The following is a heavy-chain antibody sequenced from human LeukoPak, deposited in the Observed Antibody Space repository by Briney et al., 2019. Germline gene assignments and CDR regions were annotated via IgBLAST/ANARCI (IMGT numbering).Heavy chain of an antibody. J-gene: IGHJ4*02. D-gene: IGHD3-10*01. CDR3: ARGYGSGSYYRDRGGYYFDY. CDR1: GGSISSYF. Sequence: SETLSLTCTVSGGSISSYFRSWIRQPPGKGLEWIGYIYDSGSTNYNPSLKSRVTISVDTSKNRFSLKLSSVTAADTAVYYCARGYGSGSYYRDRGGYYFDYWGQGTLVTVSS. CDR2: IYDSGST. V-gene: IGHV4-59*01.